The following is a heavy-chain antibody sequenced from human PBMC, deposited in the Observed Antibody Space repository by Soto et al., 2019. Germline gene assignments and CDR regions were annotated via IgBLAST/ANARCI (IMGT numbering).Heavy chain of an antibody. CDR2: IYYSGNT. CDR1: GGSISPYY. D-gene: IGHD3-22*01. V-gene: IGHV4-59*01. J-gene: IGHJ6*02. CDR3: ARDWHYYDSSGYPRVYGMDV. Sequence: PSETLSLTCTVSGGSISPYYWSWIRQPPGKGLEWIGYIYYSGNTEYNPSLKSRVTISVDTSKNQFSLKLSPVTAADTAVYYCARDWHYYDSSGYPRVYGMDVWGQGTTVTVSS.